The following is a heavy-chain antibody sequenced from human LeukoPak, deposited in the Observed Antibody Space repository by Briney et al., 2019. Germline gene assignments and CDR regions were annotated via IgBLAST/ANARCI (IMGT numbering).Heavy chain of an antibody. Sequence: QPGGSLRLSCAASGFTFSSYGMHWVRQAPGKGLEWVAVISYDGSNKYYADSVKGRFTISRDNSKNTLYLQMNSLRAEDTAVYYCAKGKGSSSWYSDYYYGMDVWGQGTTVTVSS. D-gene: IGHD6-13*01. J-gene: IGHJ6*02. CDR3: AKGKGSSSWYSDYYYGMDV. V-gene: IGHV3-30*18. CDR1: GFTFSSYG. CDR2: ISYDGSNK.